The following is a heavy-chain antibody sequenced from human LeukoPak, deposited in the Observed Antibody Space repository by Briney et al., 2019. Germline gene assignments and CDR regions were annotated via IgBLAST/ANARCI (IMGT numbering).Heavy chain of an antibody. D-gene: IGHD3-22*01. J-gene: IGHJ4*02. CDR2: ISSSGSTI. V-gene: IGHV3-11*01. CDR1: GFTFSDYY. CDR3: AKDVDSSGFVFYFDY. Sequence: GGSLRLSCAASGFTFSDYYMSWIRQAPGKGLEWVSYISSSGSTIYYADSVKGRFTISRDNSKNTLYLQMNGLRAEDTAVYYCAKDVDSSGFVFYFDYWGQGTLVTVSS.